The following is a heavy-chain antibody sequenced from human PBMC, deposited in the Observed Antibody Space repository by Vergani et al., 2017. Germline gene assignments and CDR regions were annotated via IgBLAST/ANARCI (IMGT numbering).Heavy chain of an antibody. Sequence: QVQLQQWGAGLLKPSETLSLTCAVYGGSFSGYYWSWIRQPPGKGLEWIGEINHSGSTNYNPSLKSRVTISVDTSKNQFSLKLSSVTAAVPAVYYCARFWYSGIVVIPADRGKMDGWSEGRTVTASS. CDR2: INHSGST. D-gene: IGHD2-2*01. J-gene: IGHJ6*02. V-gene: IGHV4-34*01. CDR3: ARFWYSGIVVIPADRGKMDG. CDR1: GGSFSGYY.